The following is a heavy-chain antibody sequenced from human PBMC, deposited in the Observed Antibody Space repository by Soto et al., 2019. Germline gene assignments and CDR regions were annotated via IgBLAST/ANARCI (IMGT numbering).Heavy chain of an antibody. CDR1: WCNFVDYG. D-gene: IGHD6-19*01. V-gene: IGHV3-7*01. J-gene: IGHJ4*02. Sequence: SQRLSRAAAWCNFVDYGGRWIRQAPGKGLEWVANIKQDGSQNYYVDSVKGRFTTSRDNTKNSFYLQMNSLRAEDTAVYYCARDHINGWKFDYWGRGTLVLVSS. CDR2: IKQDGSQN. CDR3: ARDHINGWKFDY.